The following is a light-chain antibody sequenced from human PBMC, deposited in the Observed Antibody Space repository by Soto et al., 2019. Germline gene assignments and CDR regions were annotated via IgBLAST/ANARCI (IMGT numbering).Light chain of an antibody. CDR2: SSN. V-gene: IGLV1-44*01. J-gene: IGLJ1*01. CDR3: AAWDYRLNGYV. Sequence: QSVLTQPPSASGTPGQRATISCSGSTSNIGSNGVNWYRQLPGTAPKLLIYSSNERPSGVPDRFSGSKSGTSASLAISGLQSEYEADYYCAAWDYRLNGYVFGTGTKHTVL. CDR1: TSNIGSNG.